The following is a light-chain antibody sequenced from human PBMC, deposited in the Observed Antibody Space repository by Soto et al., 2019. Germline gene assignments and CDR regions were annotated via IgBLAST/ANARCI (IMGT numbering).Light chain of an antibody. CDR1: SSDVGAYDY. CDR3: SLYTSIDTPYV. Sequence: QSVLTQPASVSGSPGQSITISCTGTSSDVGAYDYVSWYQQHPDKAPKLIIFVVSNRPSGVSNRFSGSKSGNTASLTISGLQAEDEADYYCSLYTSIDTPYVFGTGTKLTVL. CDR2: VVS. J-gene: IGLJ1*01. V-gene: IGLV2-14*01.